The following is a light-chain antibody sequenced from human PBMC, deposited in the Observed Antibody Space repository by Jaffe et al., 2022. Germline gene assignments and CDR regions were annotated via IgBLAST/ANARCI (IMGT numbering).Light chain of an antibody. J-gene: IGLJ1*01. CDR2: GNS. CDR1: SSNTGAGFD. CDR3: QSYDNTLSGYV. V-gene: IGLV1-40*01. Sequence: QSVLTQPPSVSGAPGQRVTISCSGSSSNTGAGFDVHWYQQLPGTAPKLLMYGNSNRPSGVPDRFSGSKSGTSASLAITGLQAEDEADYYCQSYDNTLSGYVFGTGTKVTVL.